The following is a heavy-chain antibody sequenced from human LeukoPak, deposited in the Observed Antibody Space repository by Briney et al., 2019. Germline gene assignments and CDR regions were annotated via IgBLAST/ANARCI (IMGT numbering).Heavy chain of an antibody. J-gene: IGHJ3*02. CDR3: ARGGGYNWSGGQDDNDAFDI. Sequence: ASVKVSCKASGYTFTSYDINWVRQATGQGLEWMGWMNPNSGNTGYAQKFQGRVTMTRNTSISTAYMELSSLRSEDTAVYYCARGGGYNWSGGQDDNDAFDIWGQGTMVTVSS. D-gene: IGHD1-20*01. CDR1: GYTFTSYD. CDR2: MNPNSGNT. V-gene: IGHV1-8*01.